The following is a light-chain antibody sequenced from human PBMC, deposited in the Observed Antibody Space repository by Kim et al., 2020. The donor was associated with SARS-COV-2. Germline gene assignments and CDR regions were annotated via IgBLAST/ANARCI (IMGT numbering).Light chain of an antibody. Sequence: SRGETATLSCRASQSVSTNLAWYQQKPGQAPILLIYDASNRASGTPARVSGSGSGTDFTLTISDVEPGDSAVYYCQQRGNWPPITFGQGTRLEIK. CDR2: DAS. V-gene: IGKV3-11*01. J-gene: IGKJ5*01. CDR3: QQRGNWPPIT. CDR1: QSVSTN.